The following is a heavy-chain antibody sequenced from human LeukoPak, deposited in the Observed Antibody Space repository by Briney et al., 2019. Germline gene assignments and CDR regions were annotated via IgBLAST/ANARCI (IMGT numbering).Heavy chain of an antibody. J-gene: IGHJ4*02. V-gene: IGHV4-39*07. CDR3: ARASHDYGDYSHFDY. D-gene: IGHD4-17*01. CDR2: INHSGST. Sequence: SETLSLTCTVSGGSISSSSYYWGWIRQPPGKGLVWIGEINHSGSTNYNPSLKTRVTISVDKSKNQFSLKLSSVTAADTAVYYCARASHDYGDYSHFDYWGQGTLVTVSS. CDR1: GGSISSSSYY.